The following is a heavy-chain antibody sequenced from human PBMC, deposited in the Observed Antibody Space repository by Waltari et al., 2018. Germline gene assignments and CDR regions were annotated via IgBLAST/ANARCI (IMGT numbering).Heavy chain of an antibody. D-gene: IGHD3-22*01. Sequence: QVQLHQWGAGLFKPSETLSLTCTVNGGSFSGYYWTWIRQPPGQGLEWIGEILHDGSTNDNQSLERLVIISIDTSKKQFSLKLSSMTAADTAVYFCARGRYYFDSTGSDYWGQGTLVTVSS. J-gene: IGHJ4*02. CDR1: GGSFSGYY. CDR3: ARGRYYFDSTGSDY. CDR2: ILHDGST. V-gene: IGHV4-34*01.